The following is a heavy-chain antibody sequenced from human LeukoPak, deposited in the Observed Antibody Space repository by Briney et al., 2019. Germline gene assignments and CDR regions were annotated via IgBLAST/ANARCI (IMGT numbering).Heavy chain of an antibody. CDR3: AKDRGLAVGDY. V-gene: IGHV3-30*02. Sequence: GGSLRLSCAASGFTFSSYAMSWVRQAPGKGLEWVAFIRYDGTNKDYADSVKGRFTISRDNSKNTLYLQMNSLRAEDTAVYYCAKDRGLAVGDYWGQGTLVTVSS. J-gene: IGHJ4*02. CDR1: GFTFSSYA. CDR2: IRYDGTNK. D-gene: IGHD6-19*01.